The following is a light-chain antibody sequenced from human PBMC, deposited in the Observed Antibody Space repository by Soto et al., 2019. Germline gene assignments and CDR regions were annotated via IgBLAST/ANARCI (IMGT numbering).Light chain of an antibody. CDR2: DVS. V-gene: IGKV1-33*01. CDR1: QDIGGR. J-gene: IGKJ5*01. Sequence: DIQMTQSPSSVSASVGDRITITCRASQDIGGRLAWFQQKPGKAPQYLISDVSNLETGVSSRFSGSGSGTDFTFTISSLQAEDVATYYCQQYDDLPITFGQGTRLEIK. CDR3: QQYDDLPIT.